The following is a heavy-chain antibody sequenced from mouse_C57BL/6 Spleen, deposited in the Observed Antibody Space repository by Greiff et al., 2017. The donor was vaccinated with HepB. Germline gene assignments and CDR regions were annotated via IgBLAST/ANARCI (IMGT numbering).Heavy chain of an antibody. J-gene: IGHJ3*01. CDR2: IYPGDGDT. CDR3: ARRGDGSSFAY. CDR1: GYAFSSSW. V-gene: IGHV1-82*01. D-gene: IGHD1-1*01. Sequence: QVQLQQSGPELVKPGASVKISCKASGYAFSSSWMNWVKPRPGKGLEWIGRIYPGDGDTNYNGKFKGKATLTADKSSSTAYMQLSSLTAEDSAVYFCARRGDGSSFAYWGQGTLVTVSA.